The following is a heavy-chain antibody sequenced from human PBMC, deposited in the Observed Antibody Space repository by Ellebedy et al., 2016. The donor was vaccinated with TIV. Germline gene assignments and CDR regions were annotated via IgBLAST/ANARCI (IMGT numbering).Heavy chain of an antibody. Sequence: AASVKVSCKASGYTFTGYYMHWVRQAPGQGLEWMGWINPNSGGTNYAQKFQGWVTMTRDTSISTAYMELSRLRSDDTAVYYCARDPSPLIVVVTPTYGMDVWGQGTTVTVSS. V-gene: IGHV1-2*04. J-gene: IGHJ6*02. CDR3: ARDPSPLIVVVTPTYGMDV. CDR1: GYTFTGYY. CDR2: INPNSGGT. D-gene: IGHD2-21*02.